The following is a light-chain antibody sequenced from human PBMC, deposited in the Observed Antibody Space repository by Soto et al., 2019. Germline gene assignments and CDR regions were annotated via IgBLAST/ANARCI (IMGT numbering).Light chain of an antibody. V-gene: IGLV2-11*01. CDR3: CSYAGIYTFE. CDR1: SSDVGGYNY. J-gene: IGLJ2*01. CDR2: DVS. Sequence: QSVLTQPRSVSGSPGQSVTISCTGTSSDVGGYNYVSWYQQHPGKAPKLMIYDVSKRPSGVPDRFSGSKSGNTASLTISGLQAEDEADYYCCSYAGIYTFEFGGGTKLTVL.